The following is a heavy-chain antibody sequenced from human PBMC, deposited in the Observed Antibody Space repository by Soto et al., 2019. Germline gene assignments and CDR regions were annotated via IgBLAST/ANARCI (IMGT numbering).Heavy chain of an antibody. CDR2: ISYDGSNK. D-gene: IGHD2-15*01. J-gene: IGHJ6*02. Sequence: QVPLVESGGGVVQPGRSLRLSCAASGFTFSSYAMHWVRQAPGKGLEWVAVISYDGSNKYYADSVKGRFTISRDNSKNTLYLQMNSLRAEATAVYYCLLRGYCSGGSCYGMDVWGQGTTVTVSS. CDR3: LLRGYCSGGSCYGMDV. V-gene: IGHV3-30-3*01. CDR1: GFTFSSYA.